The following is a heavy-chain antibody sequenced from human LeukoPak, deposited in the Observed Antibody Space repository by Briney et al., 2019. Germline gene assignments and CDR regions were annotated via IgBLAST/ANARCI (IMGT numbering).Heavy chain of an antibody. V-gene: IGHV1-69*05. CDR3: ARTVPAAIGAFDI. D-gene: IGHD2-2*01. Sequence: SVKVSCKASGGTFSSYAISWVRQAPGQGLEWMGGIIPIFGTANYAQKLQGRVTITTDESTSTAYMELSSLRSEDTAVYYCARTVPAAIGAFDIWGQGTMVTVSS. CDR2: IIPIFGTA. CDR1: GGTFSSYA. J-gene: IGHJ3*02.